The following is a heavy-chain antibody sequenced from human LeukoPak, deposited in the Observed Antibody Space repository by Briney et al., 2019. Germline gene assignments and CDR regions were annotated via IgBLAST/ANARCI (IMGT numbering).Heavy chain of an antibody. CDR1: SGSISSYY. CDR2: IYYSGST. D-gene: IGHD4/OR15-4a*01. CDR3: ARPRAGAHDAFDI. Sequence: SETLSLTCIVSSGSISSYYWSWIRQPPGKGLEWIGYIYYSGSTNYNPSLKSRVIISVDTSKNQFSLKLTSVTAADTAVYYCARPRAGAHDAFDIWGHGTMVTVSS. J-gene: IGHJ3*02. V-gene: IGHV4-59*08.